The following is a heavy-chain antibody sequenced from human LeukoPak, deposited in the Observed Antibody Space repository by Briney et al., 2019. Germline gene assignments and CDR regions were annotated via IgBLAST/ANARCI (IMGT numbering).Heavy chain of an antibody. J-gene: IGHJ4*02. CDR2: IYSGGST. CDR1: GFTFSSYA. V-gene: IGHV3-53*01. CDR3: ASLTMVRGFPFFDY. D-gene: IGHD3-10*01. Sequence: GGSLRLSCAASGFTFSSYAMSWVRQAPGKGLEWVSVIYSGGSTYYADSVKGRFTISRDNSKNTLYLQMNSLRAEDTAVYYCASLTMVRGFPFFDYWGQGTLVTVSS.